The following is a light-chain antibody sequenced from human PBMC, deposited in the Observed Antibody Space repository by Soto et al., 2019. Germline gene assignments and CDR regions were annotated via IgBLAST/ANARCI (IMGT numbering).Light chain of an antibody. V-gene: IGLV2-8*01. CDR2: EVS. CDR3: RSYAGTNDFFV. Sequence: QSVLTQPPSASGSPGQSVTISCTGTSSDVGGYNYVSWFQQHPGKAPKVIIYEVSKRPSGVPDRFSGSKSGNTASLTVSGLQAEDEADYYCRSYAGTNDFFVFGTGTKVTVL. J-gene: IGLJ1*01. CDR1: SSDVGGYNY.